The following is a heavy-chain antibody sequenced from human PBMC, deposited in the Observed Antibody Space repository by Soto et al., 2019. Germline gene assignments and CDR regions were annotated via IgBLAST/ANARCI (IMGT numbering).Heavy chain of an antibody. Sequence: QVHLVQSGAEVKKPGASVKVSCKGSGYAFTTYGITWVRQAPGQGLEWMGWISADNGNTNYAQKLQGRVTVTRDTSTSTAYMELRSLRSDDTAVYYCARGRYGDYWGQGALVTASS. CDR3: ARGRYGDY. CDR1: GYAFTTYG. D-gene: IGHD1-1*01. CDR2: ISADNGNT. J-gene: IGHJ4*02. V-gene: IGHV1-18*01.